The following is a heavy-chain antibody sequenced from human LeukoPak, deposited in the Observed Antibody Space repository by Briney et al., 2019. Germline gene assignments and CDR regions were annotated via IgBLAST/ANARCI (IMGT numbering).Heavy chain of an antibody. Sequence: GGSLRLSCAASGFTYSSYGMDWVHQAPGKGLEWVSAITGSGPTTFYADSVKGRFTISRDNSNNLVFLEMNSLRLEDAGVYFCAKAPDTVWGSHRNNSFDSWGQGTLVAV. V-gene: IGHV3-23*01. J-gene: IGHJ5*01. D-gene: IGHD3-16*02. CDR2: ITGSGPTT. CDR3: AKAPDTVWGSHRNNSFDS. CDR1: GFTYSSYG.